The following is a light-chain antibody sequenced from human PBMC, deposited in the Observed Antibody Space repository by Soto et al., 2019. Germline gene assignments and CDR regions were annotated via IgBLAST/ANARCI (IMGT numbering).Light chain of an antibody. Sequence: QSALTQPASVSGSPXQSITIXCTGTSSDVGGYNYVSWYQQHPGKAPKLMIYDVSNRPSGVSNRFSGSKSGNTASLTISGLQAEDEADYYCSSYTSSSTLYVFGTGTKVTVL. V-gene: IGLV2-14*01. CDR2: DVS. J-gene: IGLJ1*01. CDR1: SSDVGGYNY. CDR3: SSYTSSSTLYV.